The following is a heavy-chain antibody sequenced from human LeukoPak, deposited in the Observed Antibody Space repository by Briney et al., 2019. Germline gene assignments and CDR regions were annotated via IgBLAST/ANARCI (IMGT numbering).Heavy chain of an antibody. Sequence: PGGSLRLSCAASGFTFSSYAMTWVRQAPGKGLEWVSAISGSGGSTYYADSVQGRFTISRDNPRDTLYLQMNSLRAEDTAVYYCVKDDPVYYYDTSAYDAFDIWGQGTMVTVSS. CDR2: ISGSGGST. D-gene: IGHD3-22*01. V-gene: IGHV3-23*01. CDR3: VKDDPVYYYDTSAYDAFDI. CDR1: GFTFSSYA. J-gene: IGHJ3*02.